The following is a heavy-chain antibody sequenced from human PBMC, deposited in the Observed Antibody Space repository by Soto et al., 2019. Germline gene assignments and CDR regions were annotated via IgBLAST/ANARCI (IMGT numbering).Heavy chain of an antibody. CDR2: IYWDDDK. Sequence: SGPTLVNPTQTLTLTCTFSGLSLSTSGVGVGWIRQPPGKALEWLALIYWDDDKRYSPSLKSRLTITKDTSKNQVVLTMTNMDPVDTATYYCAHFDPESGYSYGPLFDYWGQGTLVTVSS. D-gene: IGHD5-18*01. CDR1: GLSLSTSGVG. CDR3: AHFDPESGYSYGPLFDY. V-gene: IGHV2-5*02. J-gene: IGHJ4*02.